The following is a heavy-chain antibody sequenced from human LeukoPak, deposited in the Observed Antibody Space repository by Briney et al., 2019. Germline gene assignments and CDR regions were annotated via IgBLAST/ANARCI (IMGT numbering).Heavy chain of an antibody. CDR3: VRNQWVEQYWYFDL. V-gene: IGHV3-53*01. CDR1: GFTASSNY. CDR2: INGADTTT. D-gene: IGHD1/OR15-1a*01. Sequence: GGSLRLSCAASGFTASSNYMSWVRQAPGKGLEWVSGINGADTTTLYADSVKGRFTISRDNSKNALSLQMNSLRAEDTAVYYCVRNQWVEQYWYFDLWGRGTLVTVSS. J-gene: IGHJ2*01.